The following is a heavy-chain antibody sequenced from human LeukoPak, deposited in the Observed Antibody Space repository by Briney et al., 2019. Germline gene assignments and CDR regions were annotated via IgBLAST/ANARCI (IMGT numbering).Heavy chain of an antibody. J-gene: IGHJ6*04. Sequence: LSGRSLRLSCAASGFTFSSYAMHWVRQAPGKGLEWVAVISYDGSNKYYADSVKGRFTISRDNSKNTLYLQMNRQRAKDTAVYYCARGNDYGDPSYYYGMDVWGKGTTVTVSS. D-gene: IGHD4-17*01. CDR1: GFTFSSYA. CDR3: ARGNDYGDPSYYYGMDV. CDR2: ISYDGSNK. V-gene: IGHV3-30*04.